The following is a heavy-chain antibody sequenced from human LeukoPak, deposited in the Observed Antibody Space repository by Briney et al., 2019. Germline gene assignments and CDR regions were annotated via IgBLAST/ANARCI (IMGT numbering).Heavy chain of an antibody. J-gene: IGHJ4*02. Sequence: SETLSLTCTVSGGSISSYYWSWIRQPPGKGLEWIGYIYYSGSTNHNPSLKSRVTISVDTSKNQFSLKLSSVTAADTAVYYCARTTLVRHLRTLDYFDYWGQGTLVTVSS. V-gene: IGHV4-59*01. CDR2: IYYSGST. CDR1: GGSISSYY. D-gene: IGHD6-6*01. CDR3: ARTTLVRHLRTLDYFDY.